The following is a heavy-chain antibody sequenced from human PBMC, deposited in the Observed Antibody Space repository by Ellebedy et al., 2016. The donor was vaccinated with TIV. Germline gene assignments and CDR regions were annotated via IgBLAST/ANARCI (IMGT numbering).Heavy chain of an antibody. CDR1: GFTFSDYF. CDR2: IPASGTGI. D-gene: IGHD1-1*01. V-gene: IGHV3-11*01. J-gene: IGHJ6*02. Sequence: GESLKISCAGSGFTFSDYFMSWVRQAPGKGLEWISYIPASGTGIYYADSVKGRFTVARDNANKSLHLQLNNLRGDETAVYDCGRAREPGPFAYYYFGMDVWGQGTTVTVSS. CDR3: GRAREPGPFAYYYFGMDV.